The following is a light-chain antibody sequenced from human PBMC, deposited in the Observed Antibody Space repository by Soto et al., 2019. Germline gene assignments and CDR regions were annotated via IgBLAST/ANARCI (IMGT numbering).Light chain of an antibody. V-gene: IGLV2-14*01. CDR2: EVS. CDR3: SSYTSSSVV. J-gene: IGLJ2*01. Sequence: QSALTQPASVSGSHGQSITISCTATSSDLSDYNYVSWYQQHPGKAPKLIIYEVSNRPLGASNRFSGSNSGNTASLTISGLQAEDEADYYCSSYTSSSVVFGGGTKLTVL. CDR1: SSDLSDYNY.